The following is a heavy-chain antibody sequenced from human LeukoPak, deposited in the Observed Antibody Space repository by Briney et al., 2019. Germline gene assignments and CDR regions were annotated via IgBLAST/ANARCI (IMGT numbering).Heavy chain of an antibody. Sequence: SETLSLTCAVYGGSFSGYYWSWIRQPPGKGLEWIGEINHSGSTNYNPSLKSRVTISVDTSKNQFSLKLSSVTAANTAVYYCARGGTYYYDSGGYYHTYWGQGTLVTVSS. D-gene: IGHD3-22*01. V-gene: IGHV4-34*01. CDR2: INHSGST. J-gene: IGHJ4*02. CDR1: GGSFSGYY. CDR3: ARGGTYYYDSGGYYHTY.